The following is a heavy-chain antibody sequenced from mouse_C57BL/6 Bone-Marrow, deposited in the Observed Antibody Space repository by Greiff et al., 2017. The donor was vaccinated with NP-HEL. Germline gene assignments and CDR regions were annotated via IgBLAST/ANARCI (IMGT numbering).Heavy chain of an antibody. V-gene: IGHV5-12*01. D-gene: IGHD2-2*01. CDR3: ARQRGYGYDSYYYAMDY. J-gene: IGHJ4*01. CDR2: IRNGGGST. Sequence: EVQLVESGGGLVQPGGSLKLSCAASGFTFSAYYMYWVRQTPEKRLEWVAYIRNGGGSTYYPDTVKGRFHISRDNAKNTRYLQMSRLKSEDTAMYYCARQRGYGYDSYYYAMDYWGQGTSVTVSS. CDR1: GFTFSAYY.